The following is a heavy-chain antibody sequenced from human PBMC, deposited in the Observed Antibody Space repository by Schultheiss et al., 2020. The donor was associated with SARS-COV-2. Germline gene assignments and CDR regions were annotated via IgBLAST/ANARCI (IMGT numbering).Heavy chain of an antibody. J-gene: IGHJ6*04. D-gene: IGHD1-26*01. CDR1: GFTFSGSA. CDR3: ARDHRWDFCYYYVMDV. CDR2: IRRKANSYAT. V-gene: IGHV3-73*01. Sequence: GGSLRLSCAVSGFTFSGSAMHWVRQAFGIGLEWVGRIRRKANSYATAYAASVKGRFTISRDNSKNMLFMQMNSLRAEDTAVYYCARDHRWDFCYYYVMDVWGEGTTVTVSS.